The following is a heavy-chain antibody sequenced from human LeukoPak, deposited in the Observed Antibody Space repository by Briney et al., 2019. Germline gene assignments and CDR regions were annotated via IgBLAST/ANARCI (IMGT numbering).Heavy chain of an antibody. Sequence: SETLSLTCTVSGGSISSYYWSWIRQPPGKGLEWIGYIYYSGRTNYNPSLKSRVTISVDTSKNQFSLKLSSVTAADTAVYYCARGAYYDILTGYYSQEYYYYMDVWGKGTTVTFSS. CDR3: ARGAYYDILTGYYSQEYYYYMDV. CDR1: GGSISSYY. D-gene: IGHD3-9*01. J-gene: IGHJ6*03. V-gene: IGHV4-59*08. CDR2: IYYSGRT.